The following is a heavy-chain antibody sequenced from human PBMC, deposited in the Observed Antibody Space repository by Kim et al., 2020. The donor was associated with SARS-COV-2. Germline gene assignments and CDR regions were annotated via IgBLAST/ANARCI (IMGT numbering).Heavy chain of an antibody. CDR2: IYYSGST. CDR1: GGSIRSYY. J-gene: IGHJ6*02. D-gene: IGHD3-22*01. V-gene: IGHV4-59*01. CDR3: ARAYYYDSSGYYGPYYYYYGMDV. Sequence: SETLSLTCTVSGGSIRSYYWSWIRQPPGKGLEWIGYIYYSGSTNYNPSLKSRVTISVDTSKNQFSLKLSSVTAADTAVYYCARAYYYDSSGYYGPYYYYYGMDVWGQGTTVTVSS.